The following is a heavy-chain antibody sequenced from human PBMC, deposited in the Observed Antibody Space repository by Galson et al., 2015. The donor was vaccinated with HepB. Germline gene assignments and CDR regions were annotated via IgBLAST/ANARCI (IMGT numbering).Heavy chain of an antibody. CDR1: GDSISSTNR. CDR2: IYHSGRI. D-gene: IGHD3-16*01. CDR3: ARGRDDSRWFGP. Sequence: ETLSLTCAVSGDSISSTNRWSWVRQPPGKGLEWIGEIYHSGRIDYNSSLKSRLTISIDKSKNQCSLGLTSLTAADTAVYYCARGRDDSRWFGPWGQGTLVHVSS. J-gene: IGHJ5*02. V-gene: IGHV4-4*02.